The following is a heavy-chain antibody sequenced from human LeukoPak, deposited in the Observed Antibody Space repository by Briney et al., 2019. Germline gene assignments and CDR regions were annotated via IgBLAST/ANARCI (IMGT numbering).Heavy chain of an antibody. J-gene: IGHJ5*02. V-gene: IGHV3-23*01. CDR1: GFTFSSFA. CDR2: ITGTHYTT. Sequence: GGSLRLSCAASGFTFSSFAMAWVRQAPGKGLEWVSSITGTHYTTYNTDSVKGRFTISRDNSKNTLYLQMNSLRADDTAVYYCTKDPNGDYVGAFDPWGQGTLVTDSS. CDR3: TKDPNGDYVGAFDP. D-gene: IGHD4-17*01.